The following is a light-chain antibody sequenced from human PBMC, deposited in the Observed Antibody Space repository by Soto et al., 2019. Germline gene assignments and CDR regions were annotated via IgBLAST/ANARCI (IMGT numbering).Light chain of an antibody. Sequence: DIHMTQSPSSRSASVGDRFTISCRASQRISSYLNWYQQKPGKAPKFLIYAASSLQSGVPSRFSGSGSGADFTLTISSLQPEDFATYYCQQSSSTPQTFGQGTKVDIK. CDR2: AAS. CDR1: QRISSY. V-gene: IGKV1-39*01. J-gene: IGKJ1*01. CDR3: QQSSSTPQT.